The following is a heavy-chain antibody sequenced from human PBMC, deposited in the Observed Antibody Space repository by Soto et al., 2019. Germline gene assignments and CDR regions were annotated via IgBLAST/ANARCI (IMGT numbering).Heavy chain of an antibody. CDR3: ARDALWFGELLSGWFDP. D-gene: IGHD3-10*01. V-gene: IGHV1-46*01. CDR1: GYTFTSDY. J-gene: IGHJ5*02. Sequence: ASVKVSCKASGYTFTSDYMHGVRQAPGQGLEWMGIINPSGGSTSYAQKFQGRVTMTRDTSTSTVYMELSSLRSEDTAVYYCARDALWFGELLSGWFDPWGQGTLVTVSS. CDR2: INPSGGST.